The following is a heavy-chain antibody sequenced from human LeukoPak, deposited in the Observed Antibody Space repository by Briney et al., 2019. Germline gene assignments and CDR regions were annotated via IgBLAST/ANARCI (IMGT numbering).Heavy chain of an antibody. CDR1: GFTFSSFG. V-gene: IGHV3-30*02. J-gene: IGHJ5*01. Sequence: GGSLRLSCAASGFTFSSFGMHWVRQAPGQGLEWVAFVRYDGTKIYYADAVKGRFTISRDNSKSTLYLQMDSLRAEDTAVYYCAKDRYISGWGWFVSWGQGTPVTVSS. CDR2: VRYDGTKI. D-gene: IGHD6-19*01. CDR3: AKDRYISGWGWFVS.